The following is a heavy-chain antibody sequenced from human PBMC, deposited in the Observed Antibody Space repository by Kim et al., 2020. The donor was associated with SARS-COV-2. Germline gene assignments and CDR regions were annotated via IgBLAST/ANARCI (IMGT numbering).Heavy chain of an antibody. CDR2: IYSGGSST. J-gene: IGHJ6*02. CDR3: AKCKGYYGSGSCYYYYYGMDV. Sequence: GGSLRLSCAAFGFTFSSYAMSWVRPAPGKGLEWVSVIYSGGSSTYYADSVKGRFTIPRDNSKNTLYLQMNSLRAEDTAVYYCAKCKGYYGSGSCYYYYYGMDVWGQGTTVTVAS. CDR1: GFTFSSYA. D-gene: IGHD3-10*01. V-gene: IGHV3-23*03.